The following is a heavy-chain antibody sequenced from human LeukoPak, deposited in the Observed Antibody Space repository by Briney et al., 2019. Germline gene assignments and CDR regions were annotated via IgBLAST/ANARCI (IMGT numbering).Heavy chain of an antibody. CDR1: GFTFSSYA. Sequence: PGGSLRLSCAASGFTFSSYAMSWVRQAPGKRLEWVSAISGSGGSTYYADSVKGRFTISRDNSKNTLYLQMNSLRAEDTAVYYCAKDVGYYDSSGYRDAFDIWGQGTMVTVSS. CDR2: ISGSGGST. CDR3: AKDVGYYDSSGYRDAFDI. V-gene: IGHV3-23*01. J-gene: IGHJ3*02. D-gene: IGHD3-22*01.